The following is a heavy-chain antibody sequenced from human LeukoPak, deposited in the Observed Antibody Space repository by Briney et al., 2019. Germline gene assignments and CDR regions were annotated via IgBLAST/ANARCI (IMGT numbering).Heavy chain of an antibody. CDR3: ARYHSGYDDY. V-gene: IGHV4-39*07. D-gene: IGHD5-12*01. CDR1: GGSVSINSYY. CDR2: IYYGGNT. Sequence: SETLSLTCTVSGGSVSINSYYWGWIRQPPGKGLGWIGSIYYGGNTYYNPSLKSRVTISVDTSKNQFSLNLNSVTAADTAVYYCARYHSGYDDYWGLGTLVTVSS. J-gene: IGHJ4*02.